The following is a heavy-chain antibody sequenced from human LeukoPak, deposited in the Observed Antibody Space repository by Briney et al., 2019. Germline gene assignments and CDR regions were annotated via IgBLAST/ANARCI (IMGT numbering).Heavy chain of an antibody. CDR1: GYTFTSYG. J-gene: IGHJ4*02. Sequence: ASVKVSCKASGYTFTSYGISWVRQAPGQGLEWMGWISAYNGNTNYAQKLQGRVTMTTDTSTSTAYMELRSLRSDDTAVYYCARDSATYYYGSGSYPVDYWGQGTLVTVSS. D-gene: IGHD3-10*01. V-gene: IGHV1-18*01. CDR2: ISAYNGNT. CDR3: ARDSATYYYGSGSYPVDY.